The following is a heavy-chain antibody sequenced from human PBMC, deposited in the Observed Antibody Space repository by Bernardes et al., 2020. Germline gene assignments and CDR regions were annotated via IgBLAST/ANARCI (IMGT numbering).Heavy chain of an antibody. CDR3: ARYKGYCTGTTCYEGTHYYYYGMDV. J-gene: IGHJ6*01. CDR1: GGSISSSNW. D-gene: IGHD2-2*01. CDR2: IFHSGST. V-gene: IGHV4-4*02. Sequence: SETLYLTCAVSGGSISSSNWWSWVRQPPGKGLEWIGEIFHSGSTNYNPSLKRRVTISVDNSKNQFSLKMRSVTAADSAVYYCARYKGYCTGTTCYEGTHYYYYGMDVWGQGTTVTVSS.